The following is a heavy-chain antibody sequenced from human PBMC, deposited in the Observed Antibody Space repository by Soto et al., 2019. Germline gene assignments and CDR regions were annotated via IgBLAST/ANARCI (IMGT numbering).Heavy chain of an antibody. J-gene: IGHJ6*02. Sequence: ASVKVSCKASGYTFTSYAMNWVRQAPGQRLEWMGWINAGNGNTKYSQKFQGRVTITRDTSASTAYMELRSLRSDDTAIYYCTREGSAPSYYYGMDAWGQGTTVTISS. CDR3: TREGSAPSYYYGMDA. CDR2: INAGNGNT. CDR1: GYTFTSYA. D-gene: IGHD6-19*01. V-gene: IGHV1-3*01.